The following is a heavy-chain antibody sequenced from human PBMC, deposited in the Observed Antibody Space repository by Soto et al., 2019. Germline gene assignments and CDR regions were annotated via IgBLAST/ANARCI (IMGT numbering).Heavy chain of an antibody. J-gene: IGHJ3*02. V-gene: IGHV4-39*01. CDR1: GGSLSSISYY. D-gene: IGHD3-22*01. CDR2: IYYSGST. Sequence: PSETLSLTCTVSGGSLSSISYYWGWIKPPPGKGLEWIGTIYYSGSTYYNPSLKSRVTISVDTSKNQFSLKLSSVTAADTAVYYCARQVRDGGYYDTSGYYYVPGAFDIWGRGTLVTVSS. CDR3: ARQVRDGGYYDTSGYYYVPGAFDI.